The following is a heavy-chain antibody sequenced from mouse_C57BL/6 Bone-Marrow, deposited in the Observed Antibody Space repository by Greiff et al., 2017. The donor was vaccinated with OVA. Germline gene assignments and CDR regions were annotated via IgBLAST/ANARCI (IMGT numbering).Heavy chain of an antibody. CDR3: TLMITFDY. Sequence: QVHVKQSGAELVRPGASVTLSCKASGYTFTVYEMHWVKQTPVHGLEWIGAIDPETGGTAYNQKFKGKAILTADKSSSTAYMELRSLTSEDSAVYYCTLMITFDYWGQGTTLTVSS. CDR2: IDPETGGT. CDR1: GYTFTVYE. J-gene: IGHJ2*01. D-gene: IGHD2-4*01. V-gene: IGHV1-15*01.